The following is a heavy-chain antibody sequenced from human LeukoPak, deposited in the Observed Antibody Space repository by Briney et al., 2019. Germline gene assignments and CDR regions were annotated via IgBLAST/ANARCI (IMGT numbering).Heavy chain of an antibody. V-gene: IGHV4-39*07. CDR3: ARGGRFPDLSRAYYFDF. D-gene: IGHD3-3*01. CDR2: INHIGST. Sequence: PSETLSLTCTVSDGSISDSLYYWGWIRRPPGKGLEWIGEINHIGSTIYNPSLESRVSMSVDSSTRQFSLNVTSVTAADTAVYYCARGGRFPDLSRAYYFDFWGLGTPVTVSS. J-gene: IGHJ4*02. CDR1: DGSISDSLYY.